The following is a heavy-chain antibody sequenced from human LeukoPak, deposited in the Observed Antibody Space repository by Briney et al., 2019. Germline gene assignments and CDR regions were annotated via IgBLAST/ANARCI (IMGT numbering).Heavy chain of an antibody. Sequence: ASVKVSCKASGYTFSGITGYYIHWVRQAPGQGLEWMGWLNPNSGGTNSAQKFQGRVTMTRDTSISTAYMELSRLGSDDTAVYYCARGGESKEAVVLKGWFDPWGQGTLVTVSS. CDR2: LNPNSGGT. J-gene: IGHJ5*02. CDR3: ARGGESKEAVVLKGWFDP. D-gene: IGHD6-19*01. V-gene: IGHV1-2*02. CDR1: GYTFSGITGYY.